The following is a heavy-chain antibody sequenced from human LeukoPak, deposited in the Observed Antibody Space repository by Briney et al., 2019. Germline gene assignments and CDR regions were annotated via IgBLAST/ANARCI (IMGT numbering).Heavy chain of an antibody. CDR1: GFTFSSYW. D-gene: IGHD6-13*01. Sequence: GSPRLSCVVSGFTFSSYWMSWVRQAPGKGLEWVSVIYSGGSTYYADSVKGRFTISRDNSKNTLYLQMNSLRAEDTAVYYCARDFAAAAGNYYFDYWGQGTLVTVSS. CDR3: ARDFAAAAGNYYFDY. CDR2: IYSGGST. V-gene: IGHV3-66*02. J-gene: IGHJ4*02.